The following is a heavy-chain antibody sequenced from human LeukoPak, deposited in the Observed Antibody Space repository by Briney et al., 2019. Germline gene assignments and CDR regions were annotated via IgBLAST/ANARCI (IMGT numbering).Heavy chain of an antibody. Sequence: GESLKISCKGSGYIFTNDWIAWVRQMPGKGLEWMGIINPANSDARYSPSFQGQVTMSVDNSISTAYLQWNTLEASDTAIYYCARHDLLPQCSSTNCPFGIWFDPWGPGTLITVSS. J-gene: IGHJ5*02. CDR3: ARHDLLPQCSSTNCPFGIWFDP. D-gene: IGHD2-2*01. CDR1: GYIFTNDW. V-gene: IGHV5-51*01. CDR2: INPANSDA.